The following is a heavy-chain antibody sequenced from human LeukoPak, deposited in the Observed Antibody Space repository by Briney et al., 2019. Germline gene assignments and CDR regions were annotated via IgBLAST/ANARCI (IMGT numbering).Heavy chain of an antibody. V-gene: IGHV1-46*01. CDR2: INPSGGST. D-gene: IGHD4-17*01. CDR1: GYTFTSYY. J-gene: IGHJ5*02. Sequence: GASVKVSCKASGYTFTSYYMHWVRQAPGQGLEWMGLINPSGGSTSYAQKFQGRVTMTRDTSTSTVYMELSSLRSEDTAVYYCARDMIVDYGFCCDYSFNPWGQGTLVTVSS. CDR3: ARDMIVDYGFCCDYSFNP.